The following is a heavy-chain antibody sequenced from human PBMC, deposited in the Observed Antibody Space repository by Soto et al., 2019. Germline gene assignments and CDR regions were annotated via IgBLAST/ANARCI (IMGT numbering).Heavy chain of an antibody. CDR2: IGTAGDT. V-gene: IGHV3-13*01. J-gene: IGHJ5*02. CDR1: GFTFSSYD. CDR3: ARDSTPYCSGGSCRPGP. Sequence: PGGSLRLSCAASGFTFSSYDMHWVRQATGKGLEWVSAIGTAGDTYYPGSVKGRFTISRENSKNTLYLQMNSLRAEDTAVYYCARDSTPYCSGGSCRPGPWGQGTLVTVSS. D-gene: IGHD2-15*01.